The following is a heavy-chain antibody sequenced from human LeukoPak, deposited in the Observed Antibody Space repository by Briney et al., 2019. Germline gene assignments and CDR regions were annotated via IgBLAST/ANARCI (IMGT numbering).Heavy chain of an antibody. J-gene: IGHJ4*02. Sequence: AISGSGGSTYYADSVKGRFTISRDNSKNTLYLQMNSLRAEDTAVYYCAEKVGIVVVTSYYFDYWGQGTLVTVSS. CDR3: AEKVGIVVVTSYYFDY. D-gene: IGHD3-22*01. CDR2: ISGSGGST. V-gene: IGHV3-23*01.